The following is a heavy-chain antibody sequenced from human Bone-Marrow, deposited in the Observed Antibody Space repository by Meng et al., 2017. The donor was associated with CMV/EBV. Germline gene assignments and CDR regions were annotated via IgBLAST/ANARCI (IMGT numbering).Heavy chain of an antibody. CDR2: IIPIFGTA. V-gene: IGHV1-69*05. CDR1: GGTFSSYA. D-gene: IGHD6-19*01. Sequence: SVKVSCKASGGTFSSYAISWVRQAPGQGLEWMGGIIPIFGTANYAQKFQGRVTITTDESTSTAHMERSSLRSEDTAVYYCARDQKQWLVTGFYGMDVWGQGTTVTVSS. J-gene: IGHJ6*02. CDR3: ARDQKQWLVTGFYGMDV.